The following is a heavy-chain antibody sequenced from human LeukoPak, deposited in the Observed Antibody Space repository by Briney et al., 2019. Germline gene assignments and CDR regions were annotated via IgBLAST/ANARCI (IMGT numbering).Heavy chain of an antibody. Sequence: TETLSLTCTVSGGSISSYYWSWIRQPAGKALEWIGRIYTSGSTNYNPSLKSRVTMSVDTSKNQFSLKLSSVTAADTAVYYCARDPKAHQYYDFWSGYRTDYYMDGWGKGTTVTVS. CDR1: GGSISSYY. CDR2: IYTSGST. CDR3: ARDPKAHQYYDFWSGYRTDYYMDG. V-gene: IGHV4-4*07. J-gene: IGHJ6*03. D-gene: IGHD3-3*01.